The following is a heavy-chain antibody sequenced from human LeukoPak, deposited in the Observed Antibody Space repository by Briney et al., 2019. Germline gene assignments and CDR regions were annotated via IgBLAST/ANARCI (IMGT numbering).Heavy chain of an antibody. CDR3: ARHRRSSRGIDY. CDR2: INHSGST. D-gene: IGHD3-16*01. CDR1: GGSFSGYY. V-gene: IGHV4-34*01. Sequence: SETLSLTCAVYGGSFSGYYWSWIRQPPGKGLEWIGEINHSGSTNYNPSLKSRVTISVDTSKNQFSLKLSSVTAADTAVYYCARHRRSSRGIDYWGQGTLVTVSS. J-gene: IGHJ4*02.